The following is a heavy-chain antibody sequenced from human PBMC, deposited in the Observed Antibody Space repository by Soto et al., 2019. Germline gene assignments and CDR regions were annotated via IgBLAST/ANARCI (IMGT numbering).Heavy chain of an antibody. Sequence: PGGSLSLCCAASGFTFSSYEMNWVRQAPGKGLEWVSYISSSGSTIYYADSVKGRFTISRDNAKNSLYLQMNSLRAEDTPVYYCARGAFFDSSGYDPGLFDSCAQGSPVPVSA. CDR2: ISSSGSTI. J-gene: IGHJ5*01. D-gene: IGHD3-22*01. CDR3: ARGAFFDSSGYDPGLFDS. CDR1: GFTFSSYE. V-gene: IGHV3-48*03.